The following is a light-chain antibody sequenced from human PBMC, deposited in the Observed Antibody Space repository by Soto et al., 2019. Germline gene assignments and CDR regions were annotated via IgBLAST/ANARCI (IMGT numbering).Light chain of an antibody. CDR1: QSISDF. CDR2: AAS. J-gene: IGKJ4*01. CDR3: QQYYNSVLT. Sequence: DIQMTQSPSSLSASLGDRVTITCRASQSISDFLNWVQHKPGNAPKVLISAASTLQSGVPPRLSGSESGTDFTLTTSSLQPEDAASYYCQQYYNSVLTFGGGTKVDIX. V-gene: IGKV1-39*01.